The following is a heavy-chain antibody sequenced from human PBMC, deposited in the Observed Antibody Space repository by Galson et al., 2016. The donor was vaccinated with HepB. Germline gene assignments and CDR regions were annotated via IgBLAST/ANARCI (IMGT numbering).Heavy chain of an antibody. V-gene: IGHV4-4*02. CDR3: ARGSSTWTHPPDY. Sequence: ETLSLTCAVSGGSITSNNWWNWVRQPPGKGLEWIGEIYHSGTTNYNPSLKSRITISVDKSKHQFSLNLRSVTAAETAVYYCARGSSTWTHPPDYWGQGILVTVSS. CDR2: IYHSGTT. D-gene: IGHD2-2*01. CDR1: GGSITSNNW. J-gene: IGHJ4*02.